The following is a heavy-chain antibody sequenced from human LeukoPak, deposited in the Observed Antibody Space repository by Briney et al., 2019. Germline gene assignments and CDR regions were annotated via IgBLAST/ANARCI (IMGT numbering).Heavy chain of an antibody. CDR2: ITGSGGNT. CDR1: GFTFSSYA. V-gene: IGHV3-23*01. D-gene: IGHD6-13*01. Sequence: PGGSLRLSCAASGFTFSSYAMSWVRQAPGKGLEWVSTITGSGGNTYYADSVKGRFTISRDNSKNTLYLQMNSLRAEDTAIYYCAKESPVAATGRSWFDPWGQGTQVTVSS. CDR3: AKESPVAATGRSWFDP. J-gene: IGHJ5*02.